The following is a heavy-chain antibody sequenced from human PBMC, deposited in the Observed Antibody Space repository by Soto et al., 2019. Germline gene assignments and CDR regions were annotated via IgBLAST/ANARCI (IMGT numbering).Heavy chain of an antibody. Sequence: PSETLSLTCTVSGGSISSYYWSWIRQPPGKGLEWIGYIYYSGSTNYNPSLKSRDTISVDTSKNQFSLKLSSVTAADTAVYYCAGRYNTAMGYYYYYMDVWGKGTTVTV. V-gene: IGHV4-59*01. CDR3: AGRYNTAMGYYYYYMDV. CDR1: GGSISSYY. CDR2: IYYSGST. J-gene: IGHJ6*03. D-gene: IGHD5-18*01.